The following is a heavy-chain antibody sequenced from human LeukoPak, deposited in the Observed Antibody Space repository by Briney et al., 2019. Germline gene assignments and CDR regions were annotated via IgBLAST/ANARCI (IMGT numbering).Heavy chain of an antibody. CDR2: IKQDGSEK. D-gene: IGHD6-13*01. J-gene: IGHJ4*02. CDR1: GFTFSSYW. Sequence: PGGSLRLSCAASGFTFSSYWMSWVRQAPGKGLEWVANIKQDGSEKYYVDSVKGRFTISRDNAKNSLYLQMNSLRAEDTAVYYCARSSWYSSSWYSTLYLDYWGQGTLVTVSS. V-gene: IGHV3-7*01. CDR3: ARSSWYSSSWYSTLYLDY.